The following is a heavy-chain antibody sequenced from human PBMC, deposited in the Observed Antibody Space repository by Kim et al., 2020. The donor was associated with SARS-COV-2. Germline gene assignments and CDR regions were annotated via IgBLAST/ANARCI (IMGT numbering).Heavy chain of an antibody. J-gene: IGHJ3*02. CDR1: GFTLSLYS. Sequence: GGSLRLSCATSGFTLSLYSMNWVRQSPGKGLEWVSHISGTGTITKHADSVRGRFTISRDNAKNSLFLQMNGLRAEDTAVYYRVRENYWAFDIWGQGTIVT. D-gene: IGHD2-15*01. V-gene: IGHV3-48*04. CDR2: ISGTGTIT. CDR3: VRENYWAFDI.